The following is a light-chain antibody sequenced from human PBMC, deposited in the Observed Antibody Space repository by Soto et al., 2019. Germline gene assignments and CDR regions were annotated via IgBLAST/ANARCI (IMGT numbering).Light chain of an antibody. V-gene: IGKV1-39*01. Sequence: DIQMTQSPSSLSASVGDRVTITCQASQTISNYLNWYQQKPGKAPKLLIYAASSLQSGVPSRFSGGGSGTDFTLSISSLQPEDFATYYCQQSYSTPPEGLTFGGGTKVEIK. J-gene: IGKJ4*01. CDR3: QQSYSTPPEGLT. CDR2: AAS. CDR1: QTISNY.